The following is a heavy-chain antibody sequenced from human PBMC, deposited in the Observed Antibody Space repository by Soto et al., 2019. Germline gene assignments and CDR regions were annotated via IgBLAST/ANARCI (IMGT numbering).Heavy chain of an antibody. Sequence: SCKASGYTFTGYYMHWVRQAPGQGLEWKGWINPNSGGTNYAQKFQGWVTMTRDTSISTAYMELSRLRSDDTAVYYCAREGEGYYDFWSGYSNNWFDPWGQGTLVTVSS. CDR1: GYTFTGYY. J-gene: IGHJ5*02. CDR2: INPNSGGT. CDR3: AREGEGYYDFWSGYSNNWFDP. D-gene: IGHD3-3*01. V-gene: IGHV1-2*04.